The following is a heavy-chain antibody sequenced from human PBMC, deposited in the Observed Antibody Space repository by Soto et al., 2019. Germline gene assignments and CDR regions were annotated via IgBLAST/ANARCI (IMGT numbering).Heavy chain of an antibody. J-gene: IGHJ4*02. D-gene: IGHD5-18*01. Sequence: QVQLQESGPGLVKPSGTLSLTCAVSGVSIGSHDWWTWVRQPPGKGLEWIGESHRSGNTNYNSSLETRVTISLDQSKNHFSLHLSSVTVADTAVYYCATRDTGRVYWGQGTPVTVSS. CDR1: GVSIGSHDW. CDR2: SHRSGNT. CDR3: ATRDTGRVY. V-gene: IGHV4-4*02.